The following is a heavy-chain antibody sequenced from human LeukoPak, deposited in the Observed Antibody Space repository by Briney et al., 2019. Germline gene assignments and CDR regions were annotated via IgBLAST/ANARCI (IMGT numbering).Heavy chain of an antibody. CDR2: IIPIFGTA. CDR3: AMTTVTTSEES. CDR1: GGTFSSYA. J-gene: IGHJ5*02. D-gene: IGHD4-17*01. Sequence: SAKVSCKASGGTFSSYAISWVRQAPGQGLEWMGGIIPIFGTANFAQKFQGRVTITADESTSTAYMELSCLRSEDTAVYYCAMTTVTTSEESWGQGTLVTVSS. V-gene: IGHV1-69*13.